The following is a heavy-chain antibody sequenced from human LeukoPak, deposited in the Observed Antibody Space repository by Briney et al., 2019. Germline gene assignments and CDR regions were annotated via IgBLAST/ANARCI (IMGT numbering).Heavy chain of an antibody. D-gene: IGHD2-2*01. Sequence: PGASVKVSCKASGYTFTGYYMHWVRQAPGQGLEWMGWINPNSGGTNYAQKFQVRVTMTRDTSISTAYMELSRLRSDDTAVYYCARDTVVPAATFDYWGQGTLVTVSS. V-gene: IGHV1-2*02. CDR1: GYTFTGYY. J-gene: IGHJ4*02. CDR3: ARDTVVPAATFDY. CDR2: INPNSGGT.